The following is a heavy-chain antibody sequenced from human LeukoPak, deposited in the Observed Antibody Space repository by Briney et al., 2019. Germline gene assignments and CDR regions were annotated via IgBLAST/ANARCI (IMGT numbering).Heavy chain of an antibody. J-gene: IGHJ4*02. D-gene: IGHD2-15*01. CDR2: SGDSHGST. Sequence: AGGSLRLSCAASGIAFSNHWMHWVRQAPGKGLGWISSSGDSHGSTYYADSLKGRFTISRDNSKNTLYLQMNNLRAEDTAVYYCAKGGCRGTCNPLAYWGQGALVTVSP. CDR3: AKGGCRGTCNPLAY. CDR1: GIAFSNHW. V-gene: IGHV3-23*01.